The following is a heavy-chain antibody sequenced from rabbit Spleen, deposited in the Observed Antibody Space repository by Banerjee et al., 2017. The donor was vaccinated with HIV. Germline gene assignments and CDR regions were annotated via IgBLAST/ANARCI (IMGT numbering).Heavy chain of an antibody. V-gene: IGHV1S45*01. CDR1: GFTISSSYW. J-gene: IGHJ4*01. CDR3: ARDRDSPGTDPYYFDL. CDR2: VYGGPYTVT. Sequence: EESGGDLVKPEGSLTLTCTASGFTISSSYWICWVRQAPGKGLEWIACVYGGPYTVTLYASWAKGRFTISKTSSTTVTLQMTSLTAADTATYFCARDRDSPGTDPYYFDLWGQGTLVTVS. D-gene: IGHD7-1*01.